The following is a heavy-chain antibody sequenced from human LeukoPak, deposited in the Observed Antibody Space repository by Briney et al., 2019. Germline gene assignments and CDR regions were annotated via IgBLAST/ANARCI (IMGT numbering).Heavy chain of an antibody. D-gene: IGHD3-22*01. J-gene: IGHJ4*02. V-gene: IGHV1-69*04. CDR2: IIPILGIA. CDR3: ARGSFSRAMIVDY. Sequence: SVKVSCKASGGTFSSYAISWVRQAPGQGLEWMGRIIPILGIANYAQKFQGRVTITADKSTSTAYMELSSLRSEDTAVYYCARGSFSRAMIVDYWGQGTLVTVSS. CDR1: GGTFSSYA.